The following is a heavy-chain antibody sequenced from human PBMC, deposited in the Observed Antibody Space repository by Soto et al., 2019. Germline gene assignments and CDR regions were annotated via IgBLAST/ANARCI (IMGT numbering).Heavy chain of an antibody. D-gene: IGHD3-10*01. Sequence: GASVKVSCKASGYTFTSYAMHWVRQAPGQRLEWMGWINAGNGNTKYSQKFQGRVTITRDTSASTAYMELSSLRSEDTAVYYCARVGIPYYYGPPNGMDVWGQGTTVTVSS. CDR1: GYTFTSYA. V-gene: IGHV1-3*01. J-gene: IGHJ6*02. CDR2: INAGNGNT. CDR3: ARVGIPYYYGPPNGMDV.